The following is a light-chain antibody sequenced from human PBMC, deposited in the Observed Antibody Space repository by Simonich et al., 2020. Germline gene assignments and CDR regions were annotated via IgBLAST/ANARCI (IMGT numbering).Light chain of an antibody. CDR3: SSYTSSSTWV. J-gene: IGLJ3*02. Sequence: QSALTQPASVSGSPGQSITISWTGTSSDVGGYNYVSGYQQHPGKAPKLMIYDVSERPSGVSNRFSGSKSGNTASLTISGLQAEDEADYYCSSYTSSSTWVFGGGTKLTVL. CDR2: DVS. CDR1: SSDVGGYNY. V-gene: IGLV2-14*01.